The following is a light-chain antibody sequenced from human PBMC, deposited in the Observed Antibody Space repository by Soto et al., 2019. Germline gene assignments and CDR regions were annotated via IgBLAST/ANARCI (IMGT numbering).Light chain of an antibody. CDR2: EVS. CDR3: SSYAGSNTR. CDR1: SSDVGGYNF. V-gene: IGLV2-8*01. Sequence: QSALTQPPSASGSPGQSVTISCTGTSSDVGGYNFVSWYQQHPGKAPKLMIYEVSKRPSGVPGRFSGSKSGNTASLTVSGLQAEDEADYYCSSYAGSNTRFGTGTKVTVL. J-gene: IGLJ1*01.